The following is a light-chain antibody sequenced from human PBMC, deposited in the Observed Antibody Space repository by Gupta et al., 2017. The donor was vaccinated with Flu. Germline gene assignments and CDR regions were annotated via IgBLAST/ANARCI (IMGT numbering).Light chain of an antibody. V-gene: IGKV4-1*01. Sequence: NCKSSQSVLYSSNNKNYLAWYQQKPGQPPKLLIYWASTRESGVPDRFSGSGSGTDFTVTISSLQAEDVAVYYCQQYYSTPLTFGGGTKVEIK. J-gene: IGKJ4*01. CDR1: QSVLYSSNNKNY. CDR2: WAS. CDR3: QQYYSTPLT.